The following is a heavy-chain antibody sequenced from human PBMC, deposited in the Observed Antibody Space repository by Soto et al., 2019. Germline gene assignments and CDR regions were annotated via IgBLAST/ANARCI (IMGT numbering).Heavy chain of an antibody. V-gene: IGHV3-33*01. CDR3: ARDPGITGTTDY. J-gene: IGHJ4*02. D-gene: IGHD1-7*01. CDR2: IWYDGSNK. Sequence: QVQLVESGGGVVQPGRSLRLSCAASGFTFSSYGMHWVRQAPGKGLEWVAVIWYDGSNKYYADSVKGRFTISRDNSKNTLYLQMNSLRAEDTAVYYCARDPGITGTTDYWGQGTLVTVSS. CDR1: GFTFSSYG.